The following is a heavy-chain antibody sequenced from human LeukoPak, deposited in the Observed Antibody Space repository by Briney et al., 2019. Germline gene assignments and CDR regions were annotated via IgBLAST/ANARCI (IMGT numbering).Heavy chain of an antibody. D-gene: IGHD3-22*01. CDR2: INTDGNIM. Sequence: GGSLRLSCAASGFTFSNSWMHWVRQTPGKGPVWVSCINTDGNIMRYADSVKGRFTISRDNAKNTLYLQMNSLRAEDTAVYYCAKVNYYDSSGYYWGFDPWGQGTLVTVSS. J-gene: IGHJ5*02. CDR1: GFTFSNSW. CDR3: AKVNYYDSSGYYWGFDP. V-gene: IGHV3-74*01.